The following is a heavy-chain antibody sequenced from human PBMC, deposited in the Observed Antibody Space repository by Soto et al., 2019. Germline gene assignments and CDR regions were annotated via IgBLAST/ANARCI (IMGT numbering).Heavy chain of an antibody. CDR3: ARGGGHNLEY. CDR1: GFTFGAYW. J-gene: IGHJ4*02. D-gene: IGHD1-1*01. V-gene: IGHV3-7*04. CDR2: LNNDGSQT. Sequence: EVQLAESGGTLVQPGGSLRLSCAVSGFTFGAYWMSWVRQAPGKGLEWVAILNNDGSQTNYLDSVRGRFSISRDNTKNSLNLQMNSLRVEDTAVYLCARGGGHNLEYWGQGALVTVSS.